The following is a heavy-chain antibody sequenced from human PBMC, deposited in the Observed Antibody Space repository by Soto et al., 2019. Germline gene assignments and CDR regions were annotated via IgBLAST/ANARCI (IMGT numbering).Heavy chain of an antibody. CDR3: ARARPYYYDSSGPLGY. D-gene: IGHD3-22*01. CDR1: GVSISSGDYY. CDR2: IYYSGST. V-gene: IGHV4-30-4*01. J-gene: IGHJ4*02. Sequence: SETLSLTCTVSGVSISSGDYYWSWIRQPPGKGLEWIGYIYYSGSTYYNPSLKSRVTISVDTSKNQFSLKLSSVTAADTAVYYCARARPYYYDSSGPLGYWGQGTLVTVSS.